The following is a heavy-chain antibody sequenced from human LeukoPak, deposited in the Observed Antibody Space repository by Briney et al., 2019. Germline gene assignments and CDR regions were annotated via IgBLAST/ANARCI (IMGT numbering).Heavy chain of an antibody. CDR3: ARDLGWFGELPFDY. Sequence: GASVKVSCKASGYTFTSFDISWVRQAPGQGLEWMGWISVYNGDTNYAQKFQGRVTITRDTSASTAYMELSSLRSEDTAVYYCARDLGWFGELPFDYWGQGTLVTVSS. D-gene: IGHD3-10*01. J-gene: IGHJ4*02. CDR2: ISVYNGDT. V-gene: IGHV1-18*01. CDR1: GYTFTSFD.